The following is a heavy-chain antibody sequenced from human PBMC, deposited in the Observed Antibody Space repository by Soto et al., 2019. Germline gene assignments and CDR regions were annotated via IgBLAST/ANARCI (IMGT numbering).Heavy chain of an antibody. CDR2: ISGSGGST. J-gene: IGHJ4*03. D-gene: IGHD3-22*01. V-gene: IGHV3-23*01. CDR3: AKEGRFSWYYYDSSGYYPPDY. Sequence: GGSLRLSCAASGFTFSSYAMSWVRQAPGKGLEWVSAISGSGGSTYYADSVKGRFTISRDNSKNTLYLQMNSLRAEDTAVYYCAKEGRFSWYYYDSSGYYPPDYWGQGTMVTVSS. CDR1: GFTFSSYA.